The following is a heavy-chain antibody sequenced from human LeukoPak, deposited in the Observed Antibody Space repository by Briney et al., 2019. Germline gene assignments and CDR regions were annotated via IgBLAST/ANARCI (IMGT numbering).Heavy chain of an antibody. CDR1: GGSISSYY. V-gene: IGHV4-59*08. CDR3: ARLGSTFDI. D-gene: IGHD2-2*01. J-gene: IGHJ3*02. CDR2: IFYSGGS. Sequence: SETLSLTCTVSGGSISSYYWTWIRQPPGKGLEWIGYIFYSGGSNNNPSLKSRVTISVDTSKNHFSLKLSSVTAADTAVYYCARLGSTFDIWGQGTMVTVSS.